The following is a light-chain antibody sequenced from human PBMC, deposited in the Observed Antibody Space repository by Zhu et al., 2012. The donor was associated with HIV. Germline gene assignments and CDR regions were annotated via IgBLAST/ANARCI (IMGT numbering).Light chain of an antibody. Sequence: IVLTQSPATLSLSPGERATLSCRASQSASIFVAWYQQRPGQAPRLLIYDATKRATGIPARFGGSGSGTDFTLTISSLEPEDFALYYCQQRRNWPLTFGGGTRVEIK. J-gene: IGKJ4*01. CDR2: DAT. CDR3: QQRRNWPLT. CDR1: QSASIF. V-gene: IGKV3-11*01.